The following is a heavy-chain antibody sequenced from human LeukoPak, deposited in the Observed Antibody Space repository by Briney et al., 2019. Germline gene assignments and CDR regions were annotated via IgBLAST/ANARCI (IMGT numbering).Heavy chain of an antibody. J-gene: IGHJ4*02. CDR3: ARTNMVRGVIDY. CDR1: GGSISSGSYY. D-gene: IGHD3-10*01. Sequence: SETLSLTCTVSGGSISSGSYYLSWIRQPAGKGLEWIGRIYTSGSTNYNPSLKSRVTISVDTSKNQFSLKLSSVTAADTAVYYCARTNMVRGVIDYWGQGTLVTVSS. CDR2: IYTSGST. V-gene: IGHV4-61*02.